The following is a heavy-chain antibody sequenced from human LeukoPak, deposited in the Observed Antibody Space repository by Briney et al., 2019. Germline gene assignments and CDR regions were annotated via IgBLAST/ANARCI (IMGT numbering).Heavy chain of an antibody. CDR1: GGSIRTSSYY. CDR2: IYLSGST. V-gene: IGHV4-39*07. Sequence: SETLSLTCTVSGGSIRTSSYYWGWIRQPPGKGLEWIGSIYLSGSTYYNPSLKSRVIISVDTSKKQFSPKLNSVTAADTAVYYCARGTSMIVVASFDYWGQGTLVTVSS. D-gene: IGHD3-22*01. J-gene: IGHJ4*02. CDR3: ARGTSMIVVASFDY.